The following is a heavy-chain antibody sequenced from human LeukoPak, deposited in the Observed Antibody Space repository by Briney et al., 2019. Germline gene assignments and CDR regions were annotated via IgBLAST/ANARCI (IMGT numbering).Heavy chain of an antibody. D-gene: IGHD6-13*01. CDR1: GFTFSSYA. J-gene: IGHJ4*02. CDR2: ISGSGGST. CDR3: AKDLKQQLIRSYYFDY. Sequence: GGSLRLSCAASGFTFSSYAMSWVRQAPGKGLEWVSAISGSGGSTYYADSVKGRCTISRDNSKNTLYLQMNSLRAEDTAVYYCAKDLKQQLIRSYYFDYWGQGTLVTVSS. V-gene: IGHV3-23*01.